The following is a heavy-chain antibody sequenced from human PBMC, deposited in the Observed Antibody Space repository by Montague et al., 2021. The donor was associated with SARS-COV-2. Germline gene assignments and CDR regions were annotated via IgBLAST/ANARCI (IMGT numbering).Heavy chain of an antibody. CDR1: GGSISGDGYS. D-gene: IGHD5-18*01. V-gene: IGHV4-30-2*01. CDR2: NYHSTTS. Sequence: TLSLTCAVSGGSISGDGYSWSCLPHPTGKDLVWISYNYHSTTSYYSPSLRSRVTISVAGYKNHFSLKLTSGTAAATAVYYCASVVSVPHTRGYSYGHLTSKTVSNYFDYWGQGALVTVSS. CDR3: ASVVSVPHTRGYSYGHLTSKTVSNYFDY. J-gene: IGHJ4*02.